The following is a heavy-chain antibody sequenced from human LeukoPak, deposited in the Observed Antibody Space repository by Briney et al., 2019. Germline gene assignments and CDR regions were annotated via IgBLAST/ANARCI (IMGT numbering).Heavy chain of an antibody. CDR3: ARHNGGYSSYYAMDV. D-gene: IGHD4-17*01. V-gene: IGHV4-34*01. Sequence: SETLSLTCAVYGGSFSGYYWSWIRQPPGKGLEWIGEINHSGSTNYNPSLKSRVTISVDTSKNQFSLKLSSVTAADTAVYYCARHNGGYSSYYAMDVWGQGTTVTVSS. CDR2: INHSGST. J-gene: IGHJ6*02. CDR1: GGSFSGYY.